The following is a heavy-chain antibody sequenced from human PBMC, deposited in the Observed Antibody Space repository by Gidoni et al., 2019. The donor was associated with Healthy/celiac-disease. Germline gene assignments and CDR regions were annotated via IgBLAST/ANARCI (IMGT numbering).Heavy chain of an antibody. CDR3: ARERITIFGVVMAFDY. V-gene: IGHV4-34*01. CDR1: GGSFSGYY. Sequence: QVQLQQWGAGLLKPSETLSLTCAVYGGSFSGYYWSWIRQPPGKGLEWIGEINHSGSTNYNPSLKSRVTISVDTSKNQFSLKLSSVTAADTAVYYCARERITIFGVVMAFDYWGQGTLVTVSS. CDR2: INHSGST. J-gene: IGHJ4*02. D-gene: IGHD3-3*01.